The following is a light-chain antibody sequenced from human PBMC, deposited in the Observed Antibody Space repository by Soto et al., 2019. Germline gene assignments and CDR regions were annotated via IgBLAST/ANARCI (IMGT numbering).Light chain of an antibody. V-gene: IGKV3-11*01. CDR1: QSVSSY. CDR2: DAS. CDR3: QQRSNWPPT. Sequence: EIVLTQSPATLSLSPGERATLSCRASQSVSSYLAWYQQKPGQAPRLLIYDASNRATGIPARFSGSGSGTDFTLTICRLEPEDFAVYYCQQRSNWPPTFGQGPKVEIK. J-gene: IGKJ1*01.